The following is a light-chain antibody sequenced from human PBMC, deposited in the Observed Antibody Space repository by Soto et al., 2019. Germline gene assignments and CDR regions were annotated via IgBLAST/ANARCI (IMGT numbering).Light chain of an antibody. J-gene: IGLJ1*01. CDR2: DVS. CDR1: RSDVGVYNS. Sequence: QSALTQPPSASGSPGQSVTISCTGTRSDVGVYNSVSWYQQHPAQAPKLMIYDVSKRPSGVPDRFSGSKSGNTASLTVSGLQAEDEADYYCSSYAGTHIVFGTGTKVTVL. V-gene: IGLV2-8*01. CDR3: SSYAGTHIV.